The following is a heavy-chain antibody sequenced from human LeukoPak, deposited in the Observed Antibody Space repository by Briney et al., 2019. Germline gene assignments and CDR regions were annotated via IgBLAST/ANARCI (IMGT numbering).Heavy chain of an antibody. CDR1: GFTVSSNC. V-gene: IGHV3-53*01. CDR2: IYSGGST. J-gene: IGHJ4*02. Sequence: GGSLRLSCAASGFTVSSNCMSWVRQAPGKGLEWVSVIYSGGSTYYADSVKGRFTISRDNSKNTLYLQMNSLRAEDTAVYYCARDGAPYYDTLTLAYWGQGTLVTVSS. CDR3: ARDGAPYYDTLTLAY. D-gene: IGHD3-9*01.